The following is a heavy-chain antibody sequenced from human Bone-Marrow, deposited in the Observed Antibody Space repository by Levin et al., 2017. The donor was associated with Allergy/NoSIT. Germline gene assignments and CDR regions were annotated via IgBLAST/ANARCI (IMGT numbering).Heavy chain of an antibody. CDR1: GGPFSTYT. V-gene: IGHV1-69*02. Sequence: SVKVSCKASGGPFSTYTISWVRQAPGQGLEWMGRIISSIDIINYAPKFQGRVTLTADKSTSPVFMDLSSLGSEDTAMYYCAREERGYSYGRRYFDFWGHGTLVTVSS. J-gene: IGHJ4*01. D-gene: IGHD5-18*01. CDR2: IISSIDII. CDR3: AREERGYSYGRRYFDF.